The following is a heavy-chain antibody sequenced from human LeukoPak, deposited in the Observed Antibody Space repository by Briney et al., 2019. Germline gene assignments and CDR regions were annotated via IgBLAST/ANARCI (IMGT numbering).Heavy chain of an antibody. J-gene: IGHJ4*02. CDR2: IWSDGSTQ. V-gene: IGHV3-33*01. CDR1: GFTFSSYG. Sequence: GGSLRLSCAASGFTFSSYGMHWVRQAPGKGLEWAAIIWSDGSTQYYADSLKGRFTISRDNSKNTLYLQMNSLRAEDTAVYYCARDYCRSISCSDYWGQGTLVTVSS. CDR3: ARDYCRSISCSDY. D-gene: IGHD2-2*01.